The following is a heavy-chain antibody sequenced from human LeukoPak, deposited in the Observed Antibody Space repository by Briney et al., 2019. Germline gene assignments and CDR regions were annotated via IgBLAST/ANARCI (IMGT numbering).Heavy chain of an antibody. CDR1: GGSIGSGGYY. D-gene: IGHD4-23*01. Sequence: PSETLSLTCTVSGGSIGSGGYYWSWIRQHPGKGLEWIGYIYYSGSTYYNPSLKSRVTISVDTSKNQFSLKLSSVTAADTAVYYCASTTVVTPYIDYWGQGTLVTVSS. CDR3: ASTTVVTPYIDY. V-gene: IGHV4-31*03. CDR2: IYYSGST. J-gene: IGHJ4*02.